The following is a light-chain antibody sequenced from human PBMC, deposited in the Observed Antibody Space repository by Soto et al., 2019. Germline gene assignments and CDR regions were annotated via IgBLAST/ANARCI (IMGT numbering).Light chain of an antibody. Sequence: QCVLTQPPSASGTPGQRVTISCSGSSSNIGSNTVNWYQQLSGTAPKLLIYSNNQRPSGVPDRFSGSKSGTSASLAISGLQSEDEADYYCAAWDDSLNGFYVFGTGTKVTVL. J-gene: IGLJ1*01. CDR3: AAWDDSLNGFYV. CDR1: SSNIGSNT. CDR2: SNN. V-gene: IGLV1-44*01.